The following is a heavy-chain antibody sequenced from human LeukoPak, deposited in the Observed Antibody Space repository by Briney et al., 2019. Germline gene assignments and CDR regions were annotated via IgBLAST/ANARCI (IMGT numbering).Heavy chain of an antibody. CDR3: ATGGASVFLDAFDI. CDR1: GFTFRDSA. D-gene: IGHD4-23*01. CDR2: ISFSGDNT. J-gene: IGHJ3*02. Sequence: GGSLRLSCAASGFTFRDSAMTWVRQAPGKGLEWVSLISFSGDNTYYRDSVKGRFTVSRDNSKDTLYLQMNSLRVEDTAVYYCATGGASVFLDAFDIWGQGTMVTVSS. V-gene: IGHV3-23*01.